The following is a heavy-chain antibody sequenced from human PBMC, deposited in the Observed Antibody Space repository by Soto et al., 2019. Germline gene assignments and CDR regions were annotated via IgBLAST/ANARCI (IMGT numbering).Heavy chain of an antibody. Sequence: GGSRRLSCAASGFTFSSYGMHWVRQAPGKGLEWVAVIWYDGSNKYYADSVKGRFTISRDNSKNTLYLQMNSLRAEDTAVYYCAREGTMVRGVSPPLVFDPWGQGTLVTVSS. D-gene: IGHD3-10*01. CDR1: GFTFSSYG. J-gene: IGHJ5*02. V-gene: IGHV3-33*01. CDR2: IWYDGSNK. CDR3: AREGTMVRGVSPPLVFDP.